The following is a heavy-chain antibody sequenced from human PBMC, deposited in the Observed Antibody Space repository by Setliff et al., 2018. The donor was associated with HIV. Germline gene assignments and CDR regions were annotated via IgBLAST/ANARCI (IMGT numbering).Heavy chain of an antibody. CDR1: GGSISGYY. Sequence: PSETLSLTCNVSGGSISGYYWSWIRQSPGKGLEWIGYIHYSGNTYNNPSLNSRISISVDMSKNKFSLKLSSLTAADTAVYYCARGGLGVVTSFDSWGPGTLVTVS. CDR2: IHYSGNT. D-gene: IGHD3-3*01. J-gene: IGHJ4*02. CDR3: ARGGLGVVTSFDS. V-gene: IGHV4-59*12.